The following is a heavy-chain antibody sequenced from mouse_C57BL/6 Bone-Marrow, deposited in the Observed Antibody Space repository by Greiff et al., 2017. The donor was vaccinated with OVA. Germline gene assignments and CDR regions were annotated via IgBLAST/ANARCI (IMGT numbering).Heavy chain of an antibody. D-gene: IGHD2-5*01. CDR3: AKKKEAYYSNYYAMDY. Sequence: VQLVESGPGLVQPSQSLSITCTVSGFSLTSYGVHWVRQSPGKGLEWLGVIWRGGSTDYNAAFMSRLSITKDNSKSQVFFKMNSLQADDTAIYYCAKKKEAYYSNYYAMDYWGQGTSVTVSS. CDR2: IWRGGST. J-gene: IGHJ4*01. V-gene: IGHV2-5*01. CDR1: GFSLTSYG.